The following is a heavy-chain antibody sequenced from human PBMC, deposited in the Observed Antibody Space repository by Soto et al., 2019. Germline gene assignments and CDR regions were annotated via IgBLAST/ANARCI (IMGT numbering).Heavy chain of an antibody. J-gene: IGHJ6*02. CDR1: GGSFSVYY. V-gene: IGHV4-34*01. Sequence: PSDTLSLTCAVYGGSFSVYYWSWIRQPPGKGLEWIGEINHSGSTNYNPSLKSRVTISVDTSKNQFSLRLSSVTAADTAVYYCARLDTAHGGNKDRKYYYGMDVWGQGTTVTVSS. CDR3: ARLDTAHGGNKDRKYYYGMDV. D-gene: IGHD5-18*01. CDR2: INHSGST.